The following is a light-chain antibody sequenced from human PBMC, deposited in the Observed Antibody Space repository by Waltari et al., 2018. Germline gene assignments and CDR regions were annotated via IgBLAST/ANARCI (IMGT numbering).Light chain of an antibody. V-gene: IGKV2D-29*01. CDR1: QSLLYRDGKTY. Sequence: DIVMTQTPLSLSVTPGQPASISCKSSQSLLYRDGKTYFYWCLAKSGQPPQVLMYEASKRFSGVPDRFSGSASGTDFTLKSSRVEPEDVGIYYCMQTVEFPWTFGQGTKVEIK. CDR2: EAS. CDR3: MQTVEFPWT. J-gene: IGKJ1*01.